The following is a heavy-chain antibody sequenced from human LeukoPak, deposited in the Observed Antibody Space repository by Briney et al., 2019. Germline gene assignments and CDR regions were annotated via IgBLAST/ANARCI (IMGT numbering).Heavy chain of an antibody. V-gene: IGHV1-2*02. J-gene: IGHJ4*02. CDR2: INPNSGGT. CDR1: GYTFTGYY. CDR3: ARGPYYGSGSYGRYFDY. Sequence: GASVKVSCKASGYTFTGYYMHWVRQAPGQGLEWMGWINPNSGGTNYAQKFQGRVTMTRDTSISTAYMELSRLRSDDTAVYYRARGPYYGSGSYGRYFDYWGQGTLVTVSS. D-gene: IGHD3-10*01.